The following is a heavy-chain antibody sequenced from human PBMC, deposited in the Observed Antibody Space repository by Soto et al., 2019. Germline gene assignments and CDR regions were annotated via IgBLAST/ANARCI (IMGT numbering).Heavy chain of an antibody. V-gene: IGHV4-59*13. CDR2: VDYNGNT. D-gene: IGHD4-17*01. Sequence: AEALFLACPGSCASFRRSYWSCFCQSRGKGVGYMGYVDYNGNTHYNPSLKSRVTMSVDTSRSQFSLRLNSVTAADTAVYYCERGAGDYHTPFDYWGQGTLVTVSS. J-gene: IGHJ4*02. CDR3: ERGAGDYHTPFDY. CDR1: CASFRRSY.